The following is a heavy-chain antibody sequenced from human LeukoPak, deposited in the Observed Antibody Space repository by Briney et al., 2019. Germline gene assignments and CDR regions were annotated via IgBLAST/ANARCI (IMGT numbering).Heavy chain of an antibody. Sequence: SETLSLTCTVSGGSISSYYWSWIRQPPGKGLEWIGYIYYSGSTNYNPSLKSRVTISVDTSKNQSSLKLSSVTAADTAVHYCARHRGGWRSGYYGMDVWGQGTTVTVSS. D-gene: IGHD3-3*01. CDR2: IYYSGST. CDR1: GGSISSYY. J-gene: IGHJ6*02. V-gene: IGHV4-59*08. CDR3: ARHRGGWRSGYYGMDV.